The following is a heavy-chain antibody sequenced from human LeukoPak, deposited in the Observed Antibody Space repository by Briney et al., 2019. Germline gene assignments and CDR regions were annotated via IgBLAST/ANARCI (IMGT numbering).Heavy chain of an antibody. D-gene: IGHD5-12*01. Sequence: SETLSLTCTVSGGSISSYYWSWIRQPPGKGLEWIGYIYYSGSTNYNPSLKSRVTISVDTSKNQFSLKLSSVTAADTAVYYCAREIVATTSWLPAYFDYWGQGTLVTVSS. CDR2: IYYSGST. CDR3: AREIVATTSWLPAYFDY. V-gene: IGHV4-59*01. J-gene: IGHJ4*02. CDR1: GGSISSYY.